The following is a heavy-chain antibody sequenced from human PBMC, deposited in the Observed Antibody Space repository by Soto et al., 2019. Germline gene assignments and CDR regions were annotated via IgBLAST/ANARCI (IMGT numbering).Heavy chain of an antibody. CDR3: ARDLKYSGSHALDP. CDR1: GGSISSGDYY. D-gene: IGHD1-26*01. J-gene: IGHJ5*02. Sequence: SETLSLTCTVSGGSISSGDYYWSWIRQHPGKGLEWIGYIYYSGSTYYNPSLKSRVTISVDTSKNQFSLKLSSVTAADTAVYYCARDLKYSGSHALDPWGQGTLVTVSS. V-gene: IGHV4-31*03. CDR2: IYYSGST.